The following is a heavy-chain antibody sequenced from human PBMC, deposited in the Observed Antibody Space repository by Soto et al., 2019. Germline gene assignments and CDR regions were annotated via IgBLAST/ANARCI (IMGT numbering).Heavy chain of an antibody. D-gene: IGHD3-16*01. Sequence: GGSLRRACAASVFKFSNYAMSWVRQAPGKGLEWVSLISATGVGTYYADSVKGRFTISRDNSHNTLYLQVHSLTAEDTAVYYCAKDRRAGGNSAFYFDFWGQGAQVTVSS. CDR2: ISATGVGT. V-gene: IGHV3-23*01. CDR3: AKDRRAGGNSAFYFDF. J-gene: IGHJ4*02. CDR1: VFKFSNYA.